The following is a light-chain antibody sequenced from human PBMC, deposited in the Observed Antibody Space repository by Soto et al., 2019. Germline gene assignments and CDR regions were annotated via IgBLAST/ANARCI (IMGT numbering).Light chain of an antibody. J-gene: IGKJ1*01. CDR1: QTVTSNY. Sequence: EIVLTQSPGTLSLSPGERATLSCRASQTVTSNYLAWYQRKPGQAPRLLIYGASSRATDIPDRFSGSGSVTDFTLTITRLEPEDFAVYFCQQYAGSPSTFGQGIKVEIK. V-gene: IGKV3-20*01. CDR2: GAS. CDR3: QQYAGSPST.